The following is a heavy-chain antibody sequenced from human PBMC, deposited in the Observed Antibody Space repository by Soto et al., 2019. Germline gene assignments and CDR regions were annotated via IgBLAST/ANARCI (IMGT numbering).Heavy chain of an antibody. D-gene: IGHD3-16*02. CDR3: ARAAEYDSVWGSYRADWFDP. V-gene: IGHV3-21*01. J-gene: IGHJ5*02. CDR1: GFTFSSYS. CDR2: ISGSGYI. Sequence: PGGSLRLSCAASGFTFSSYSMNWVRQAPGKGLEWVSSISGSGYIYYAESVKGRFTISRDNAKNSLCLQMNSLRAEDTAVYYCARAAEYDSVWGSYRADWFDPWGQGTLVTVSS.